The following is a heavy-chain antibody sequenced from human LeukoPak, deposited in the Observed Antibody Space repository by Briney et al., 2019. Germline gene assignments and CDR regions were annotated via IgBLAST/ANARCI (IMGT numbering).Heavy chain of an antibody. CDR3: ARADSSGYYPHFDY. J-gene: IGHJ4*02. CDR1: GGSISSGGYS. D-gene: IGHD3-22*01. V-gene: IGHV4-30-2*01. CDR2: IYHSGST. Sequence: SETLSLTCAVSGGSISSGGYSWSWIRQPPGKGLEWIGYIYHSGSTYYNPSLKSRVTISVDRSKNQFSLKLSSVTAADTAVYYCARADSSGYYPHFDYWGQGTLVTVSS.